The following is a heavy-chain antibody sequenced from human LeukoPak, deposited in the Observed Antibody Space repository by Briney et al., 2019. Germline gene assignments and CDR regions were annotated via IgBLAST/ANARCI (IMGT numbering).Heavy chain of an antibody. D-gene: IGHD3-10*01. CDR2: ISYDGSNK. CDR3: ARDVMVRKPPYYGMDV. CDR1: GFTFSSYA. J-gene: IGHJ6*02. Sequence: PGRSLRLSCAASGFTFSSYAMHWVRQAPGKGLEWVAVISYDGSNKYYADSVKGRFTISRDNSKNTLYLQMNSLRAEDTAVYYCARDVMVRKPPYYGMDVWGQGTTVTVSS. V-gene: IGHV3-30-3*01.